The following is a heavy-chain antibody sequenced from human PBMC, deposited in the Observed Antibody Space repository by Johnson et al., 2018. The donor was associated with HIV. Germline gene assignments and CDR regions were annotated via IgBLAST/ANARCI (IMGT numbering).Heavy chain of an antibody. D-gene: IGHD6-13*01. J-gene: IGHJ3*02. CDR2: IRYDGSNK. CDR1: RFTFSYYG. Sequence: QVQLVESGGGVVQPGRSLRLSCAASRFTFSYYGMNWVRQAPGKGLEWVALIRYDGSNKYYSDSVKGRFTISRDNSKNTLYLQMNSLRAEDTAVYYCAKYRQQLVRSAFDIWGQGTMVTVSS. CDR3: AKYRQQLVRSAFDI. V-gene: IGHV3-30*02.